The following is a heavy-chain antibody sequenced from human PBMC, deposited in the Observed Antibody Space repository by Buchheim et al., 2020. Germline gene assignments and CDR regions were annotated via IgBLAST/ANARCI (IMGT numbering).Heavy chain of an antibody. CDR3: ARGWRQNSFDH. CDR2: IAPSGDTI. D-gene: IGHD2-15*01. J-gene: IGHJ4*02. Sequence: EVELVESGGGLVQPGGSLRLSCVASGFTLSVYSMDWVRQAPGKGLEWISFIAPSGDTIYYRDSVKGRFTNSRDNAKNSLFLQMDSLTDEDTAIYYCARGWRQNSFDHWGQGTL. V-gene: IGHV3-48*02. CDR1: GFTLSVYS.